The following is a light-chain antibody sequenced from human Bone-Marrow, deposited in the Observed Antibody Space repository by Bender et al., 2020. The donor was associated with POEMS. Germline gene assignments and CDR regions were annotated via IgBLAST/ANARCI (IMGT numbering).Light chain of an antibody. Sequence: QSALTQPASVSGSPGQSITISCTATSRDFENYNLVSWYQQHPGKAPKLLIYEGSEGPSGISDRFSGSKSGTSASLAISDIQSEDEGDYYCSSWDDSLSGWVFGGGTKLTVL. J-gene: IGLJ3*02. CDR1: SRDFENYNL. V-gene: IGLV2-23*01. CDR3: SSWDDSLSGWV. CDR2: EGS.